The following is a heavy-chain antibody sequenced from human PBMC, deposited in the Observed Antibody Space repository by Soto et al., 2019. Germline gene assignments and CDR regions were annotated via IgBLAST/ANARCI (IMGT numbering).Heavy chain of an antibody. D-gene: IGHD5-18*01. V-gene: IGHV1-18*04. Sequence: ASVKVSCKASGYTFTSYGIRWVRQAPGQGLEWMGWISAYNGNTNYAQKLQGRVTMTTDTSTSTAYMELRSLRSDDTAVYYCARADTAMVTAPYYYCGMDVWGQGTTVTVYS. J-gene: IGHJ6*02. CDR3: ARADTAMVTAPYYYCGMDV. CDR2: ISAYNGNT. CDR1: GYTFTSYG.